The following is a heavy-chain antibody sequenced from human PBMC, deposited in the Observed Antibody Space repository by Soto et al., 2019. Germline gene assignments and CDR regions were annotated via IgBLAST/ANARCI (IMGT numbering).Heavy chain of an antibody. CDR3: ARDLDCSGGSCTFDS. V-gene: IGHV3-30-3*01. Sequence: QVQLVESGGGVVQPGRSLRLSCAASGFTFSSYAMHWVRQAPGKGLEWVAVISYDGSNKYYADSVKGRFTISRDNSKNTLYLQMTSLRAENTAVYYGARDLDCSGGSCTFDSCGQGTMVTVSS. CDR1: GFTFSSYA. J-gene: IGHJ4*02. CDR2: ISYDGSNK. D-gene: IGHD2-15*01.